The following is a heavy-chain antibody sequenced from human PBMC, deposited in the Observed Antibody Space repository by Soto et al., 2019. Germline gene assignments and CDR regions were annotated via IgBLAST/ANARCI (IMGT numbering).Heavy chain of an antibody. CDR2: ISGAGDT. J-gene: IGHJ6*02. Sequence: EVQLVESGGGLVQPGGSLRLSCEASGFTVRNYDMHWVRQGPGKGLEWVSGISGAGDTAYADSVEGRFTISRENAKNSFFLQMNSLRVGDTDVYSCASTDRDFDGLDVWGQGTTVIVSS. CDR3: ASTDRDFDGLDV. V-gene: IGHV3-13*01. CDR1: GFTVRNYD.